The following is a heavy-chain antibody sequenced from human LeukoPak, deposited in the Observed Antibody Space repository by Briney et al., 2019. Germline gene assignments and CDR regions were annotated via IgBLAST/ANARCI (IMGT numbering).Heavy chain of an antibody. CDR2: ISSSSSYI. J-gene: IGHJ6*02. CDR1: GFTFSSYS. CDR3: ARIIGGAASGFREAYYYYYYGMDV. Sequence: GGSLRLSCAASGFTFSSYSMNWVRQAPGKGLEWVSSISSSSSYIYYADSVKGRFTISRDNAKNSLYLQMNSLRAEDTAVYYCARIIGGAASGFREAYYYYYYGMDVWGQGTTVTVSS. V-gene: IGHV3-21*01. D-gene: IGHD2-15*01.